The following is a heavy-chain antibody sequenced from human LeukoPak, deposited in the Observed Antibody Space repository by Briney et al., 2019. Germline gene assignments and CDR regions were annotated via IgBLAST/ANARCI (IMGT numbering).Heavy chain of an antibody. Sequence: GGSLRLSCAGSGFTFNSYAMNWVRQAPGKGVEWVSTISASGASTFYADSVKGRFTISRDNSKNTVSLQVNSLRVEDTAIYYCAKTYRDYFDSWGLGTLVTVSS. V-gene: IGHV3-23*01. CDR1: GFTFNSYA. CDR3: AKTYRDYFDS. CDR2: ISASGAST. D-gene: IGHD5-18*01. J-gene: IGHJ4*02.